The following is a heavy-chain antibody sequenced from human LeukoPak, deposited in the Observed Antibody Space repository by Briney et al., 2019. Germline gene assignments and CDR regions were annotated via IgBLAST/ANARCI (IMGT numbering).Heavy chain of an antibody. CDR3: ARNRRSNWESLSFIDY. J-gene: IGHJ4*02. CDR1: GGSISSYY. Sequence: SETLSLTCTVSGGSISSYYWSWIRQPPGKGLEWIGYIYYSGSTSHNPSLNSRVTMSLDTSKNQFSLKLNSVTAAGTAIYYCARNRRSNWESLSFIDYWGQGTLVTVSS. D-gene: IGHD7-27*01. CDR2: IYYSGST. V-gene: IGHV4-59*08.